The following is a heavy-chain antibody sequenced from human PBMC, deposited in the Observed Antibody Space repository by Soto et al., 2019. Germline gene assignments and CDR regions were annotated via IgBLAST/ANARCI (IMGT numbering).Heavy chain of an antibody. CDR2: IYYSGST. J-gene: IGHJ6*03. V-gene: IGHV4-59*08. D-gene: IGHD6-13*01. CDR1: GGNISSYY. Sequence: SETLSLTCTVSGGNISSYYSSWIRQPPGKGLEWIGYIYYSGSTNYNPSLKSRVTISVDTSKNQFSLKLSSVTAADTAVYYCARRGIAAADYYYYMDVWGKGTTVTVSS. CDR3: ARRGIAAADYYYYMDV.